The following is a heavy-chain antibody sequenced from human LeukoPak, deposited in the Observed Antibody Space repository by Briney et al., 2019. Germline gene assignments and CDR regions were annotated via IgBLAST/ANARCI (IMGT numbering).Heavy chain of an antibody. J-gene: IGHJ4*02. D-gene: IGHD3-9*01. V-gene: IGHV3-15*01. CDR3: TTEYYDILTGYGY. CDR2: IKSKTDGGTT. Sequence: GGSLRLSCAASGFTFSNAWMSWVRQAPGKGLEWVGRIKSKTDGGTTDYAAPVKGRFTISRDDSKNTLYLQMNSLKTEDTAVYYCTTEYYDILTGYGYWGQGTLVTVSS. CDR1: GFTFSNAW.